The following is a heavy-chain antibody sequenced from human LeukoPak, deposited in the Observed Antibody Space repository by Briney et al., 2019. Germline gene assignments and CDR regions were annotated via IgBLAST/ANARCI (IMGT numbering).Heavy chain of an antibody. D-gene: IGHD6-13*01. CDR1: GFTFDDYA. CDR2: ISWNSGSI. CDR3: AKDRLHSAAGHGLDY. J-gene: IGHJ4*02. V-gene: IGHV3-9*01. Sequence: GGSLRLSCAASGFTFDDYAMHWVRQAPGKGLEWVSGISWNSGSIGYADSVKGRFTISRDNAKNSLYLQMNSLRAEDTALYYCAKDRLHSAAGHGLDYWGQGTLVTVSS.